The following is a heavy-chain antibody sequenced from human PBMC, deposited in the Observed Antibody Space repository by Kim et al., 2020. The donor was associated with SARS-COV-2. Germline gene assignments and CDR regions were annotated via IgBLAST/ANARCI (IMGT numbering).Heavy chain of an antibody. Sequence: YGDSMKGRFTITRDNAKNSLDLQMNSLRVEDTAIYYCARETREGGSGGWDCWGQGTLVTVSS. D-gene: IGHD2-15*01. J-gene: IGHJ4*01. V-gene: IGHV3-21*01. CDR3: ARETREGGSGGWDC.